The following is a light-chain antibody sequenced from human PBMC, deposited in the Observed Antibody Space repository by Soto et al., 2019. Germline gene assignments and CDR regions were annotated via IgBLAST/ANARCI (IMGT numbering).Light chain of an antibody. Sequence: DIVMTQSPDSLAVSLGERATINCKSSQSVLYSSNNKNYLAWYQQKPGQPPKLLIYWASTRESGVPDRFSGSGSGTYFTLTISSLQAEDVAVYYCQQYYSTLLTFGPGTKVDIK. J-gene: IGKJ3*01. CDR3: QQYYSTLLT. CDR1: QSVLYSSNNKNY. V-gene: IGKV4-1*01. CDR2: WAS.